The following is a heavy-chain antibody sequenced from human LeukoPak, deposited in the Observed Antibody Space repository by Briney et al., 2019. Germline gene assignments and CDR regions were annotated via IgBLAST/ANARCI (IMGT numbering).Heavy chain of an antibody. J-gene: IGHJ4*02. CDR3: ARSYGGNSKWGFDY. D-gene: IGHD4-23*01. V-gene: IGHV3-30*03. CDR1: GFTFSSYG. CDR2: ISYDGSNK. Sequence: PGRSLRLSCAASGFTFSSYGMHWLRQAPGKGLEWVAVISYDGSNKYYADSVKGRFTISRDNSKNTLYLQMNSLRAEDTAVYYCARSYGGNSKWGFDYWGQGTLVTVSS.